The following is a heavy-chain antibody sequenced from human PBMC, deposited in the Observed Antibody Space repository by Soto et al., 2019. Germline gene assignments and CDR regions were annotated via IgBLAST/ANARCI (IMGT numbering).Heavy chain of an antibody. Sequence: GESLKISCKGSGYSFTSYWIGWVRQMPGKGLEWMGIIYPGDSDTRYSPSFQGQVTISADKSISTAYLQWSSLKASDIAMYYCARPRSGVDDSSGYYSLDYYGMDVWGQGTTVTVSS. D-gene: IGHD3-22*01. CDR3: ARPRSGVDDSSGYYSLDYYGMDV. V-gene: IGHV5-51*01. CDR1: GYSFTSYW. J-gene: IGHJ6*02. CDR2: IYPGDSDT.